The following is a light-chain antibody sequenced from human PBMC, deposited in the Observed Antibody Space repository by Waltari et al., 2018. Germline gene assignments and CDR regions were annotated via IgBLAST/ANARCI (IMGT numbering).Light chain of an antibody. V-gene: IGLV2-14*01. J-gene: IGLJ2*01. CDR2: EVS. CDR3: SSYTSATTLSVV. Sequence: QSALTQPASVSGSPGQSITISCTGTRGDVGGYNYVSWSQHHAGKAPKVIIYEVSNRPSGVSTRFSASKSGDTASLTISGLQAEDEATYYCSSYTSATTLSVVFGGGTKVTVL. CDR1: RGDVGGYNY.